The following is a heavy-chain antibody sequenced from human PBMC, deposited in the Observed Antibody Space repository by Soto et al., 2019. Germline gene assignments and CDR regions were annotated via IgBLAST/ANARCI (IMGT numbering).Heavy chain of an antibody. J-gene: IGHJ6*02. D-gene: IGHD3-9*01. Sequence: GGSLRLSCAGSGFTFSNYAMSWVRQAPGKGLEWVSEISGSGYRTYYADSVKGRFTISRDNSKSTLYLQMNSLRAEDTAVYYCAKEPXSYDMLTGTTHYYGMDVWGQGTTVTVSS. CDR1: GFTFSNYA. V-gene: IGHV3-23*01. CDR2: ISGSGYRT. CDR3: AKEPXSYDMLTGTTHYYGMDV.